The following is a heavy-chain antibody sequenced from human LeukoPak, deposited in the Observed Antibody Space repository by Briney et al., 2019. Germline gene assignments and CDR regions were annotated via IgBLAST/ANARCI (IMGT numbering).Heavy chain of an antibody. D-gene: IGHD6-13*01. V-gene: IGHV3-48*01. J-gene: IGHJ4*02. CDR2: ISSSSSAI. CDR1: GFTISTYS. CDR3: ARVGIAAAGADY. Sequence: GGSLRLSCAASGFTISTYSMNWVRQAPGKGLEWVSYISSSSSAIYYADSVKGRFTISRDNSKNTLYLQMNSLRAEDTAVYYCARVGIAAAGADYWGQGTLVTVSS.